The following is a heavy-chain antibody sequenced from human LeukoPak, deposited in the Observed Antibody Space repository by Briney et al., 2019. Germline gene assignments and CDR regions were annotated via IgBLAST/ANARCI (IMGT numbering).Heavy chain of an antibody. J-gene: IGHJ5*02. CDR3: ARGVVGATSNWFDP. Sequence: SQTLSLTCTVSGGSLSSGSYYWGWLRQPAGKGLEWLWRIYTSGSTNFNPSLKSRVTISVDTSKNQFSLKLSSVTAADTAVYYCARGVVGATSNWFDPWGQGTLVTVSS. CDR1: GGSLSSGSYY. D-gene: IGHD1-26*01. CDR2: IYTSGST. V-gene: IGHV4-61*02.